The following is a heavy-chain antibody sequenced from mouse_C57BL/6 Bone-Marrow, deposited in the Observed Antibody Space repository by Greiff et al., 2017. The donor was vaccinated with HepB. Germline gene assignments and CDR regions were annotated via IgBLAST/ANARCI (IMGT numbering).Heavy chain of an antibody. CDR1: GYAFSSSW. Sequence: VQLQQSGPELVKPGASVKISCKASGYAFSSSWMNWVKQRPGKGLEWIGRIYPGDGDTNYNGKFKGKATLTADKSSSTAYMQLSSLTSEDSAVYFCARWAVVAPGYWGQGTTLTVSS. CDR3: ARWAVVAPGY. V-gene: IGHV1-82*01. J-gene: IGHJ2*01. D-gene: IGHD1-1*01. CDR2: IYPGDGDT.